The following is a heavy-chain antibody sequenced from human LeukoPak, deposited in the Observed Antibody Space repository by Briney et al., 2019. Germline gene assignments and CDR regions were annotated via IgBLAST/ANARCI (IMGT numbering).Heavy chain of an antibody. CDR1: GFTFSSYW. CDR3: ARDLHYDFWSGYNPFDY. V-gene: IGHV3-7*01. D-gene: IGHD3-3*01. CDR2: IKQDGSEK. Sequence: PGGSLRLSCAASGFTFSSYWMSWVRQAPGKGLEWEANIKQDGSEKYYVDSVKGRFTISRDNAKNSLYLQMNSLRAEDTAVYYCARDLHYDFWSGYNPFDYWGQGTQVTVSS. J-gene: IGHJ4*02.